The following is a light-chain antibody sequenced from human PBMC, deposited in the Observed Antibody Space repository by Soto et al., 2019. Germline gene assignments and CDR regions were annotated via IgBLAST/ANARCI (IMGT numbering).Light chain of an antibody. CDR3: ISYAGSNNL. V-gene: IGLV2-8*01. CDR1: SSDVGGYNY. CDR2: EVS. J-gene: IGLJ2*01. Sequence: QYALTQPPSASGSPGQSVTISCTGTSSDVGGYNYVSWYQQHPGKAPNLMIYEVSKRPSGVPDRFSGSKSGNTASLTVSGLQAEDEADYYCISYAGSNNLFGGGTKLTVL.